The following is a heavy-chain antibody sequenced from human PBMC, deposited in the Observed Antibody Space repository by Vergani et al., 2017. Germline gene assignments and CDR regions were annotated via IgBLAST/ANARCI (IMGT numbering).Heavy chain of an antibody. D-gene: IGHD3-10*01. CDR1: GFTFSSYS. CDR2: ISSSSSYI. J-gene: IGHJ4*02. CDR3: ASEVEYYYGSGNRDY. Sequence: EVQLVESGGGLVKPGGSLRLSCAASGFTFSSYSMNWVRQAPGKGLEWVSSISSSSSYIYYADSVKGRFTISRDNAKNSLYLQMNSLRAEDTAVYYCASEVEYYYGSGNRDYWGQGTLVTVSS. V-gene: IGHV3-21*01.